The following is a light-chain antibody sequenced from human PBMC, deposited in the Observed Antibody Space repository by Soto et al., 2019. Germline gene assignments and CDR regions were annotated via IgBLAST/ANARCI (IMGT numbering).Light chain of an antibody. Sequence: EIVLTQSPGTLSLSPGERATLSCRASQSVSSSYLAWYQQKPGQAPRPLIYGASSRAIGIPDRFSGSGSGTDFALTISRLEREDVAVYYCQQYGSSPWTFGQGTKVEIK. V-gene: IGKV3-20*01. CDR1: QSVSSSY. CDR3: QQYGSSPWT. J-gene: IGKJ1*01. CDR2: GAS.